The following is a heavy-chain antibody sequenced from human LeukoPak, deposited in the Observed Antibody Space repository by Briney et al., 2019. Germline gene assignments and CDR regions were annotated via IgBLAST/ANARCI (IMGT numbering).Heavy chain of an antibody. CDR3: ARDAKRVLRFLEWSSAFDI. V-gene: IGHV1-18*01. D-gene: IGHD3-3*01. CDR1: GGTFSSYA. CDR2: ISAYNGNT. Sequence: ASVKVSCKASGGTFSSYAISWVRQAPGQGLEWMGWISAYNGNTNYAQKLQGRVTMTTDTSTSTAYMELRSLRSDDTAVYYCARDAKRVLRFLEWSSAFDIWGQGTMVTVSS. J-gene: IGHJ3*02.